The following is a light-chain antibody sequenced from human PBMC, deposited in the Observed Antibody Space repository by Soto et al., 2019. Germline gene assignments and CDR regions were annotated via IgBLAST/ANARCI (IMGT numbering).Light chain of an antibody. Sequence: EIVLTQSPATLSLSPGGRATLSFRASQNINRYLAWYHQKPGQPPRLLIYDASTRATGIPARFSGSGSGTDFTLTISSLEPEDFAVYYCQQRSNWPITFGQGTRLEIK. J-gene: IGKJ5*01. CDR3: QQRSNWPIT. V-gene: IGKV3-11*01. CDR2: DAS. CDR1: QNINRY.